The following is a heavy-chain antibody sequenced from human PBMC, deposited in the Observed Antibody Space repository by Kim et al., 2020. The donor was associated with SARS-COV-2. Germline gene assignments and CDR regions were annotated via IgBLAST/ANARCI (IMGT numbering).Heavy chain of an antibody. V-gene: IGHV1-18*01. D-gene: IGHD3-3*02. CDR3: VILGGTEIDY. J-gene: IGHJ4*02. CDR1: GYTFTTYG. CDR2: ISAYYGDT. Sequence: ASVKVSCKTSGYTFTTYGIDWVRQTPVQGLEWMGWISAYYGDTKYAQKFRGRMTVATDASTRTAYMELGGLTSDDTAVYYCVILGGTEIDYWGQGTRVIVSS.